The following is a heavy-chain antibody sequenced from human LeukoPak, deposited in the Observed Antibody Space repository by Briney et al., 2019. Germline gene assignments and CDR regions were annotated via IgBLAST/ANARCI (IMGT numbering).Heavy chain of an antibody. CDR2: ITYDGYYK. Sequence: PGGSLRPSCAASGFTFTSYGMHWVRQPPGKGLEWVALITYDGYYKYYSDSVKGRFTISSDTSKNTLYLQMNSLRAEDTAVYYCARDLSPVVRASPMGYWGQGPLVTVSS. CDR3: ARDLSPVVRASPMGY. CDR1: GFTFTSYG. J-gene: IGHJ4*02. D-gene: IGHD3-10*01. V-gene: IGHV3-30*03.